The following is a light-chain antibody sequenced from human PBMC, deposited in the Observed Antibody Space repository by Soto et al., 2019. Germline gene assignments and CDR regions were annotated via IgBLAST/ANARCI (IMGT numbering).Light chain of an antibody. CDR3: QQCRHWPPYT. Sequence: EIVLTQSPATLSLSPGERATLSCRASQRVSSYLAWYQQKPGQAPRLLIYDASSRATGIPARFSGSGSGTDFALTISSLAPEDFAVYYCQQCRHWPPYTFGQGTKLEIK. CDR2: DAS. J-gene: IGKJ2*01. CDR1: QRVSSY. V-gene: IGKV3-11*01.